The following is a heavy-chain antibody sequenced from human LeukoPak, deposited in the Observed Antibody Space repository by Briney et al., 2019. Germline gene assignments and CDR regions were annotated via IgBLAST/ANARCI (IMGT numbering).Heavy chain of an antibody. Sequence: SQTLSLTCTVSGGSIGSADYYWSWIRQPPGKGLEWIGYIYYSGSTFYNPSLKSRVTISVDTSKNQFSLKLSSVTAADTAVYYCARGGRITMVRGVIINRSVDYWGQGTLVTVSS. J-gene: IGHJ4*02. V-gene: IGHV4-30-4*01. CDR3: ARGGRITMVRGVIINRSVDY. D-gene: IGHD3-10*01. CDR1: GGSIGSADYY. CDR2: IYYSGST.